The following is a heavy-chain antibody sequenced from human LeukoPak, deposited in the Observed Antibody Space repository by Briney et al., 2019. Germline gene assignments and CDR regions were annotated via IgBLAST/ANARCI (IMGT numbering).Heavy chain of an antibody. Sequence: GGSLRLSCAASGFTFTDYWMHWVRQVPGKGLVWVSIINTDTRGTYYADSVKGRFTISRDNAKSILYLQMDSLRAEDTAVHYCARAGAYHFDNWGQGTLVTVSS. J-gene: IGHJ4*02. CDR2: INTDTRGT. D-gene: IGHD3-16*01. CDR3: ARAGAYHFDN. V-gene: IGHV3-74*01. CDR1: GFTFTDYW.